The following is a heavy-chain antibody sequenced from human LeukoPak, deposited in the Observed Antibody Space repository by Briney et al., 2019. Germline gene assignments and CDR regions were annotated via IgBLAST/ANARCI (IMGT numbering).Heavy chain of an antibody. Sequence: SETLSLTCTVSGGSISSSSYYWGWIRQPPGKGLEWIGSIYYSGSTYYNPSLKSRVTISVDTSKNQFSLKLSSVTAADTAVYYCARGRQNYDFWSGYSSFDYWGQGTLVTVSS. CDR2: IYYSGST. CDR1: GGSISSSSYY. D-gene: IGHD3-3*01. CDR3: ARGRQNYDFWSGYSSFDY. V-gene: IGHV4-39*07. J-gene: IGHJ4*02.